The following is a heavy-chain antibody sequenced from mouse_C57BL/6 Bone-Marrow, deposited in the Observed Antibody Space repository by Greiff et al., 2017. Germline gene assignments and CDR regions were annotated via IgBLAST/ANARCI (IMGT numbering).Heavy chain of an antibody. CDR1: GYTINGYW. D-gene: IGHD1-1*02. V-gene: IGHV1-9*01. CDR3: ARSDGRGYFGV. CDR2: ILPGSGST. J-gene: IGHJ1*03. Sequence: QVQLQQSGAELMKPGASVKLSCTATGYTINGYWIEWVKQRPGHGLEWIGEILPGSGSTNYNEKFKGKATFTADTSSNTAYMQLSCLTTEDSAIYYCARSDGRGYFGVWGTGTTVTVSS.